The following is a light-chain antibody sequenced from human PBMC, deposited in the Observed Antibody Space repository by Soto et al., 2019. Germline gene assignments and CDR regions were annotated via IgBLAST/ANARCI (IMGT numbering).Light chain of an antibody. CDR2: EVT. CDR3: SSHTASTTRI. V-gene: IGLV2-14*01. J-gene: IGLJ1*01. Sequence: QAVVTQPPSVSGSPGQSITISCTGTSSDVGGYNHVSWYQHHPGKAPKRIIYEVTKRPSGVSNRFSGSKSGDTASLTISGLQAEDEADYYCSSHTASTTRIFGTGTKLTVL. CDR1: SSDVGGYNH.